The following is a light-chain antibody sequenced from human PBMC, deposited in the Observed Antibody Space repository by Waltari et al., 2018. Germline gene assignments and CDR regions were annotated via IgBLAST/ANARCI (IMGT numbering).Light chain of an antibody. CDR1: QSISNY. CDR2: AAS. CDR3: QQSNSPPIA. V-gene: IGKV1-39*01. J-gene: IGKJ4*01. Sequence: DIQMTQSPSSLSASVGDRVTITCRASQSISNYLNWYQQKPGKAPKVLIYAASSLQSGVPSRFSGSGSGTDFTLIISSLQPEDFATYYCQQSNSPPIAFGGGTKVEI.